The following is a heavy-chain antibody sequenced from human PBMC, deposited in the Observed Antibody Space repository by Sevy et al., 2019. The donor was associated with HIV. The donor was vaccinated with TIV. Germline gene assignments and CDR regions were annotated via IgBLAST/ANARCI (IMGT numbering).Heavy chain of an antibody. CDR2: MNTDGSST. Sequence: GGSLRLSCEASGFDFSSHWMQWVRQAPGKGLVWVSRMNTDGSSTYYADSVKGRFTISRDNAKNTLYLEMNNLRDEDTGLCYCATPRFDFWGPGTLVTVSS. V-gene: IGHV3-74*01. J-gene: IGHJ4*02. CDR1: GFDFSSHW. CDR3: ATPRFDF.